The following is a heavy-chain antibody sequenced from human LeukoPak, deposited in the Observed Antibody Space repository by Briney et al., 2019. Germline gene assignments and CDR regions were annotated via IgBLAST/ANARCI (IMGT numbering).Heavy chain of an antibody. CDR2: INEDGSEK. V-gene: IGHV3-7*01. Sequence: PGGSLRLSCAASGFTFSSFWMSWVRQTPGKGLEWVANINEDGSEKYYKDSVKGRFTISRDNAKNSLNLEVNGLRAEDTAVYYCARDSGTLGPWGQGTLVTVSS. J-gene: IGHJ5*02. CDR3: ARDSGTLGP. CDR1: GFTFSSFW. D-gene: IGHD1-26*01.